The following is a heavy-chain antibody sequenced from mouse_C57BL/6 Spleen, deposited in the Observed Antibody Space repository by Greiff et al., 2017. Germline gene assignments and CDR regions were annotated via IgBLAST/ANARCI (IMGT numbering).Heavy chain of an antibody. J-gene: IGHJ4*01. V-gene: IGHV1-52*01. Sequence: QVQLQQPGAELVRPGSSVKLSCKASGYTFTSYWMHWVKQRPIQGLERIGNIDPSGNETPYNQKFKDKATLTVDKASSTAYMQLSSLTSEDSAVYYCASARTVDYAMDDWGQGTSVTVSS. CDR3: ASARTVDYAMDD. CDR1: GYTFTSYW. D-gene: IGHD1-1*01. CDR2: IDPSGNET.